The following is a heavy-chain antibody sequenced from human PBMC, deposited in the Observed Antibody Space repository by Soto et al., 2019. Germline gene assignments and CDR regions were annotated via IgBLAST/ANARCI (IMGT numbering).Heavy chain of an antibody. V-gene: IGHV4-39*01. CDR1: GGSLSSSSYY. D-gene: IGHD6-19*01. J-gene: IGHJ4*02. CDR2: IYYSGST. CDR3: ARQGRKYSSGKAHDY. Sequence: SETLSLTCTVSGGSLSSSSYYWGWIRQPPGKGLEWIGSIYYSGSTYYNPSLKSRVTISVDTSKNQFSLKLSSVTAADTAVYYCARQGRKYSSGKAHDYWGQGTLVTVSS.